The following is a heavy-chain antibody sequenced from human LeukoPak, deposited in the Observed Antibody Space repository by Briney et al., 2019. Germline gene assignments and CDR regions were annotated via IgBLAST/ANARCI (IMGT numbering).Heavy chain of an antibody. J-gene: IGHJ2*01. V-gene: IGHV3-33*01. Sequence: GRSLRLSCAASGFNFRNYGMHWVRQAPGRGLEWVAVIWYDGGNKYDEDSVKGRFTISRENAKNMLYLQMNSLRAEDTAVYYCARDQGAARPCYFDLWGRGTLVTVSS. CDR2: IWYDGGNK. D-gene: IGHD6-6*01. CDR1: GFNFRNYG. CDR3: ARDQGAARPCYFDL.